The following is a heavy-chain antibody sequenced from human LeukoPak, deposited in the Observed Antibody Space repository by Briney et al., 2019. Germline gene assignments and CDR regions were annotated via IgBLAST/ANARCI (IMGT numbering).Heavy chain of an antibody. V-gene: IGHV6-1*01. Sequence: SQTLSLTCATSGDSVSSNSAAWNWIRQSPSRGLEWLGRTYYRSKWYNDYAVSVKSRITINPDTSKNQFSLQLNSVTPEDTAVYYCAGGFPFGGFGELPLYYYYYGMDVWGQGTTVTVSS. CDR1: GDSVSSNSAA. D-gene: IGHD3-10*01. J-gene: IGHJ6*02. CDR2: TYYRSKWYN. CDR3: AGGFPFGGFGELPLYYYYYGMDV.